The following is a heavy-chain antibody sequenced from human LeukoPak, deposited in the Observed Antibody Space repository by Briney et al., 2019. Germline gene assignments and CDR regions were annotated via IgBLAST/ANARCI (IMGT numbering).Heavy chain of an antibody. D-gene: IGHD3-9*01. J-gene: IGHJ4*02. CDR2: IKQDGSEK. CDR3: ARAVYYDILTGQTPVYFDY. Sequence: GGSLRLSCAASGFTFSSYWMSWVRQAPGKGLEWVANIKQDGSEKYYVDSVKGRFTISRDNAKNSLYPQMNSLRAEDTAVYYCARAVYYDILTGQTPVYFDYWGQGTLVTVSS. CDR1: GFTFSSYW. V-gene: IGHV3-7*03.